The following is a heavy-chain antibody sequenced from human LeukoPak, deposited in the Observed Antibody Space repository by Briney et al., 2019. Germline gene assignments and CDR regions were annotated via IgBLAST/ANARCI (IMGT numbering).Heavy chain of an antibody. J-gene: IGHJ4*02. Sequence: GESLKISCKGSGYSFTSYWISWVRQMPGKGLEWMGRIDPSDSYTNYSPSFQGHVTISADKSISTSSLQWSTLDAADTAMYYCARLRVLENYWGQGTLVTVSS. D-gene: IGHD3-3*01. V-gene: IGHV5-10-1*01. CDR3: ARLRVLENY. CDR1: GYSFTSYW. CDR2: IDPSDSYT.